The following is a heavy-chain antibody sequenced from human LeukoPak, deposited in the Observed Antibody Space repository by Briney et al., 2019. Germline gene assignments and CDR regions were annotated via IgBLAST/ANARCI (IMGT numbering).Heavy chain of an antibody. Sequence: QPGGSLKLSCAASGLTFSGSTIHWVRQASGKGLEWIGRIRSKANSYATAYAASVKGRFTISRDDAKNTAYLQMDSLKTEDTAVYYCTSPQADSGATYFRHWGQGTLVTVSS. D-gene: IGHD6-19*01. CDR1: GLTFSGST. CDR3: TSPQADSGATYFRH. CDR2: IRSKANSYAT. J-gene: IGHJ1*01. V-gene: IGHV3-73*01.